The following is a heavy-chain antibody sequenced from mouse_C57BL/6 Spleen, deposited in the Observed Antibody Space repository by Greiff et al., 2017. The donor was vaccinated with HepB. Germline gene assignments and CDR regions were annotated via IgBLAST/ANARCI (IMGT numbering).Heavy chain of an antibody. J-gene: IGHJ2*01. D-gene: IGHD4-1*01. CDR1: GFTFSDYY. V-gene: IGHV5-16*01. CDR3: ARSSLGLYFDY. CDR2: INYDGSST. Sequence: DVQLVESEGGLVQPGSSMKLSCPASGFTFSDYYMAWVRQVPEKGLEWVANINYDGSSTYYLDSLKSRFIISRDNAKNILYLQMSSLTSEDTATYYCARSSLGLYFDYWGQGTTLTVSS.